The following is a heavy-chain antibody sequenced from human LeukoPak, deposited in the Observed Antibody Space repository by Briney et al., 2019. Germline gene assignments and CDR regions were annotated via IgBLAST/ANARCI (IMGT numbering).Heavy chain of an antibody. V-gene: IGHV4-30-2*01. CDR1: GGSISSGGYY. CDR2: IYHSGST. J-gene: IGHJ5*02. Sequence: SETLSLTCTVSGGSISSGGYYWSWIRQPPGKGLEWIGYIYHSGSTYYNPSLKSRVTISVDRSKNQFSLKLSSVTAADTAVYYCARGGSSYHHYNTAGRRNWFDPWGQGTLVTVSS. CDR3: ARGGSSYHHYNTAGRRNWFDP. D-gene: IGHD2-15*01.